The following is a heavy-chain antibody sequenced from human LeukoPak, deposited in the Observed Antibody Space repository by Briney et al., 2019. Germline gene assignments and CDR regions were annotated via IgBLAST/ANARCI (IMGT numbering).Heavy chain of an antibody. Sequence: RTSETLSLTCTVSGGSISGYYWSWIRQPPGKGLECIGYIHYTGTTHYNPSLKSRLTIAVDTSKNQFSLKLTSVTAADTAVYYCAKFGAYCFDYWGQGTLVTVSS. CDR2: IHYTGTT. CDR1: GGSISGYY. V-gene: IGHV4-59*01. J-gene: IGHJ4*02. D-gene: IGHD1-26*01. CDR3: AKFGAYCFDY.